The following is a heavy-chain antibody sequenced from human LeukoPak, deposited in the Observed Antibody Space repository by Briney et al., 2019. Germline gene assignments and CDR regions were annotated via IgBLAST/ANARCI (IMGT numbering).Heavy chain of an antibody. D-gene: IGHD1-26*01. CDR2: ISGSGDST. Sequence: PGGSLRLSCAASGFTFSNYAMRWVRQAPGKGLEWVSGISGSGDSTYYADSVKGRFTISRDNAKNSLYLQMNSLRAEDTAVYYCARDQVGAISYNWFDPWGQGTLVTVSS. CDR3: ARDQVGAISYNWFDP. CDR1: GFTFSNYA. J-gene: IGHJ5*02. V-gene: IGHV3-23*01.